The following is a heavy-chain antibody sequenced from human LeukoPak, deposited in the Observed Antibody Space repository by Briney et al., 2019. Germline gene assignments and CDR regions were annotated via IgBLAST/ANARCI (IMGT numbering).Heavy chain of an antibody. CDR3: ARDKVQTYYYDSSGYYYTLLAFDY. Sequence: ASVTVSCKASGYTFTSYYMHWVRQAPGQGLEWMGIINPSGGSTSYAQKFQGRVTMTRDTSTSTVYMELSSLRSEDTAVYYCARDKVQTYYYDSSGYYYTLLAFDYWGQGTLATVSS. CDR1: GYTFTSYY. J-gene: IGHJ4*02. V-gene: IGHV1-46*03. D-gene: IGHD3-22*01. CDR2: INPSGGST.